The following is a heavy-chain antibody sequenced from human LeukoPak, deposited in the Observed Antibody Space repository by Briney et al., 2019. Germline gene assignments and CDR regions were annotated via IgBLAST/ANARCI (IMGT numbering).Heavy chain of an antibody. V-gene: IGHV1-18*01. CDR1: GYTFTSYG. CDR3: ARDTGSGYSSSWYDY. Sequence: GASVTVSCKASGYTFTSYGISWVRQAPGQGLEWMGWISAYNGNTNYAQKLQGRVTMTTDTSTSTAYMELRSLRSDDTAVYYCARDTGSGYSSSWYDYWGQGTLVTVSS. CDR2: ISAYNGNT. D-gene: IGHD6-13*01. J-gene: IGHJ4*02.